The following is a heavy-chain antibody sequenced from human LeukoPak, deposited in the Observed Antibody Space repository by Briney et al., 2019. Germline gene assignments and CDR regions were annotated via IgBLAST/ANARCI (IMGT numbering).Heavy chain of an antibody. D-gene: IGHD3-3*01. CDR3: ARGYLAWLLYLDY. Sequence: SETLSLTCTVTGGSISSYYWSWIRQPPGKGLEWFGYIYYSGSTNYNPSLKSRVTISVDTSKNQFSLKLSSVTAAATAVYYWARGYLAWLLYLDYWGQGTLGTVSS. CDR1: GGSISSYY. V-gene: IGHV4-59*01. CDR2: IYYSGST. J-gene: IGHJ4*02.